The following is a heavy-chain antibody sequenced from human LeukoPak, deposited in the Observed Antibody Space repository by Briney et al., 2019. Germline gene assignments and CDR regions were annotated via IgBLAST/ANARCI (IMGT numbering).Heavy chain of an antibody. V-gene: IGHV4-59*08. CDR2: IYNNVNT. D-gene: IGHD6-6*01. CDR1: GGSISNYY. Sequence: SETLSLTCAVSGGSISNYYWSWIRQPPGKGLEWIGYIYNNVNTDYNPSLKSRVTISVDTSKTQFSLKLRSVTAADTAVYYCACSSSAGPEYWGQGILVTVPS. CDR3: ACSSSAGPEY. J-gene: IGHJ4*02.